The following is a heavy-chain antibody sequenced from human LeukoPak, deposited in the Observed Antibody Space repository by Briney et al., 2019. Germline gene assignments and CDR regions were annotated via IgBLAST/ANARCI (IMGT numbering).Heavy chain of an antibody. CDR2: LSFVTTYI. V-gene: IGHV3-21*01. CDR3: TRAADHHGGFDY. D-gene: IGHD3-16*01. J-gene: IGHJ4*02. Sequence: GGSLRLSCAASGFIFSSYSMNWVRQAPGKGLEWVSSLSFVTTYIYCADSVKGRFTISRDNAKNSLYLQMNSLRAEDTAVYYCTRAADHHGGFDYWGPGTLVTVSS. CDR1: GFIFSSYS.